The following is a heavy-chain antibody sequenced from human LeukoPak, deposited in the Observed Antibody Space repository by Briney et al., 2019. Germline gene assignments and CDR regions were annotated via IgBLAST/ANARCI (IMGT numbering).Heavy chain of an antibody. D-gene: IGHD2-15*01. V-gene: IGHV1-2*02. J-gene: IGHJ4*02. CDR3: ARDRGGRYCSGGSCYSAGDKGGIDY. CDR2: INPNSGGT. CDR1: GYTFTGYY. Sequence: ASVKVSCKASGYTFTGYYMHWVRQAPGQGLEWMGWINPNSGGTNYAQKFQGRVTMTRDTSTSTAYMELSRLRSDDTAVYYCARDRGGRYCSGGSCYSAGDKGGIDYWGQGTLVTVSS.